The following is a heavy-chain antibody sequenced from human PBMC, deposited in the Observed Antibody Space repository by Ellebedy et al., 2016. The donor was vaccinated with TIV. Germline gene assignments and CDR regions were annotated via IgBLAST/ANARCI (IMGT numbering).Heavy chain of an antibody. V-gene: IGHV3-23*01. J-gene: IGHJ4*02. CDR2: ITASGHRS. CDR1: GFPFSTFA. D-gene: IGHD3-3*02. CDR3: VKGDLSISSRFDN. Sequence: GGSLRLXXTASGFPFSTFAMAWVRQAPGKGLEWVSAITASGHRSYYADSVKGRFTISRDNSKNTLDLQMNNLRVEDTAIYYCVKGDLSISSRFDNWGQGTLVTVSS.